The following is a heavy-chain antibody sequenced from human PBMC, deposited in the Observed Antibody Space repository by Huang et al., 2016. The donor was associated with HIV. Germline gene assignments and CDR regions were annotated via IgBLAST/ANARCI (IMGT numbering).Heavy chain of an antibody. CDR3: ARHGRVAGHYYNNMDV. CDR2: IYYRGTT. CDR1: GGSISSSSYY. V-gene: IGHV4-39*01. J-gene: IGHJ6*02. D-gene: IGHD6-19*01. Sequence: LQLQESGPGLVKSSETLSLICTVSGGSISSSSYYWGWIRQPPGKGPEWIGSIYYRGTTYNNPPLKSRVTISVDTSKNQFTLKVNSVTAADTAVYYCARHGRVAGHYYNNMDVWGRGTTVTVSS.